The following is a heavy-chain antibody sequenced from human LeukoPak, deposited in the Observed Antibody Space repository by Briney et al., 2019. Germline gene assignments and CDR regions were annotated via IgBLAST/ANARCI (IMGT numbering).Heavy chain of an antibody. V-gene: IGHV3-7*01. D-gene: IGHD5-18*01. CDR1: GFTFSSYW. Sequence: GGSLRLSCVASGFTFSSYWMSWVRQAPGKGLEWVANIKQDGSEKYYVDSVKGRFTISRDNAKNSLYLQMNSLRAEDTAVYYCARVDTAMVRVAYYGMDVWGQGTTVTVSS. J-gene: IGHJ6*02. CDR2: IKQDGSEK. CDR3: ARVDTAMVRVAYYGMDV.